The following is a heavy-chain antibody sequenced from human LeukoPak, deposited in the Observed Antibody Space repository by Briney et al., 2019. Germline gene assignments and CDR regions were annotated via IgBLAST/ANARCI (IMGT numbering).Heavy chain of an antibody. Sequence: SETLSLTCAVSGGSISSNNWWNWVRQPPGKGLEWIGEINHSGSTNYNPSLKSRVTISVDTSKNQFSLKLSSVTAADTAVYYCARYYSSSSLFDYWGQGTLVTVSS. D-gene: IGHD6-6*01. CDR1: GGSISSNNW. CDR2: INHSGST. CDR3: ARYYSSSSLFDY. V-gene: IGHV4-4*02. J-gene: IGHJ4*02.